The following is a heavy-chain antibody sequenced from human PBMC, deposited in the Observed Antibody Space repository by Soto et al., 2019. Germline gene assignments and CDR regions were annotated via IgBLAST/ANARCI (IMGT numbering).Heavy chain of an antibody. D-gene: IGHD2-15*01. J-gene: IGHJ4*02. CDR2: IYYSGST. Sequence: PSETLSLTCTVSGGSISSGGYYWSCIRQHPGKGLEWIGYIYYSGSTYYNPSLKSRVTISVDTSKNQFSLKLSSVTAADTAVYYCARDLGGYCSGGSCYSSNYFDYWGQGTLVPVSS. V-gene: IGHV4-31*03. CDR1: GGSISSGGYY. CDR3: ARDLGGYCSGGSCYSSNYFDY.